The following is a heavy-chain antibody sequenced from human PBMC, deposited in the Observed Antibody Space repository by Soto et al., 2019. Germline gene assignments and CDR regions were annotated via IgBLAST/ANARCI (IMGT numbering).Heavy chain of an antibody. V-gene: IGHV1-69*01. CDR1: GGIFSSNA. CDR2: IIPIFDST. D-gene: IGHD5-18*01. Sequence: QVHLVQSGAEVKQPGSSVKVTCKASGGIFSSNAISWVRQAPGHGLEWMGGIIPIFDSTHYAQKFQGRVTITADESTSTGYMELSSLKSDDTAVYYCAPGASGYSSAPRFYFEDWGQGTLVTVSS. CDR3: APGASGYSSAPRFYFED. J-gene: IGHJ4*02.